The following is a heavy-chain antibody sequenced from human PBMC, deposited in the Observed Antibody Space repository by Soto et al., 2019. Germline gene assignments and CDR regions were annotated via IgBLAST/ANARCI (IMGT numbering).Heavy chain of an antibody. CDR3: VTVLFDY. CDR2: IGTKTDGGTI. Sequence: EVQLVESGGGLVKPGGSLRLSCTASGFTFTNAWMTWVRQAPGKGLEWVGRIGTKTDGGTIEYAAPVKGRFTISRDDSKNTLYLQMNSLKTEDTALYYCVTVLFDYWGQGTLVTVSS. D-gene: IGHD2-8*02. CDR1: GFTFTNAW. J-gene: IGHJ4*02. V-gene: IGHV3-15*04.